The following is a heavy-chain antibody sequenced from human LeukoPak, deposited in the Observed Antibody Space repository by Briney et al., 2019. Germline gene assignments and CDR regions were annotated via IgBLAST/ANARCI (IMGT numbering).Heavy chain of an antibody. Sequence: ASVKVSCKASGYTFTGYYMHWVRQAPGQGLEWMGWINLNSGGTNYAQKFQGRVTMTRDTSISTAYMELSRLRSDDTAVYYCARDLDPDIVVVPAAARSQYFQHWGQGTLVTVSS. CDR3: ARDLDPDIVVVPAAARSQYFQH. CDR1: GYTFTGYY. J-gene: IGHJ1*01. V-gene: IGHV1-2*02. CDR2: INLNSGGT. D-gene: IGHD2-2*01.